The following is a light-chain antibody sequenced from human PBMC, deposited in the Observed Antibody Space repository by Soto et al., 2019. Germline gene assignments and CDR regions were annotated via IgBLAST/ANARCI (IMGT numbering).Light chain of an antibody. CDR2: ENN. CDR1: SSNIGAGYE. Sequence: QSALTQPPSVSEAPGQRVTISCTGSSSNIGAGYEAHWYQQVPGTAPKLLIYENNNRPSGVPDRFSGSKSGTSASLAITGLQAEDEAEYYCQSYDSGLSGYVFGTGTKLTVL. CDR3: QSYDSGLSGYV. V-gene: IGLV1-40*01. J-gene: IGLJ1*01.